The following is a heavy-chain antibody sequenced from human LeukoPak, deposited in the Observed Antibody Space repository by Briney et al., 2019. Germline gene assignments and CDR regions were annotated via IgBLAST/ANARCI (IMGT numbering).Heavy chain of an antibody. J-gene: IGHJ5*02. D-gene: IGHD2-2*01. CDR1: GYNFRNYG. Sequence: ASVKVSCKTSGYNFRNYGINWVRQAPGQGLEWMGWISGANGNTDYAQNVQGRVTMITDPSTNTAFMELRSLRSDDTAVYYCARTERRGSRNNWFDRWGQGTLVTVSS. CDR3: ARTERRGSRNNWFDR. V-gene: IGHV1-18*01. CDR2: ISGANGNT.